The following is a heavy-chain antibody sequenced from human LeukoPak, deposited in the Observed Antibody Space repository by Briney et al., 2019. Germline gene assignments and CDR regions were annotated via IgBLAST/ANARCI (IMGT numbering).Heavy chain of an antibody. V-gene: IGHV4-39*01. CDR2: IYYSGST. CDR3: ARGDRSSPGYSYAD. D-gene: IGHD5-18*01. Sequence: SSETLSLTCTVSGGSISSTSYYWGWIRQPPGKGLEWIGSIYYSGSTYYNPSLKSRVTISVDTSKNQFSLKLSSVTAADTAVYYCARGDRSSPGYSYADWGQGTLVTVSS. J-gene: IGHJ4*02. CDR1: GGSISSTSYY.